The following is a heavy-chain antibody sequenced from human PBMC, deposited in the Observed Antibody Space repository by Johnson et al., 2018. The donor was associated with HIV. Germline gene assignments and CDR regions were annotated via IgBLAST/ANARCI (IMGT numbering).Heavy chain of an antibody. V-gene: IGHV3-48*04. CDR3: ARARWYLGGGSCCAFDI. Sequence: VQLVESGGGVVQPGRSLKVACAASGFTFSSYAMHWVRQAPGKGLEWVSYISSSGSTIYYADSVKGRFTISRDNAKNSLYLQMNSLRAEDTAVYYCARARWYLGGGSCCAFDIWGQGTMVTVSS. J-gene: IGHJ3*02. D-gene: IGHD2-15*01. CDR1: GFTFSSYA. CDR2: ISSSGSTI.